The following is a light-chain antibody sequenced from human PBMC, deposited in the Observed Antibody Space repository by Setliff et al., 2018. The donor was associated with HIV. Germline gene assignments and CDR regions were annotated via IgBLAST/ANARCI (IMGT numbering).Light chain of an antibody. V-gene: IGLV2-14*01. CDR2: EVR. CDR3: SSYAITNTLP. Sequence: QSVLTQPASVSGSPGQSITISCTGTSSGVGGYSYVSWYQHHPGKAPKLIIYEVRNRPSGVSNRFSGSKSGNTASLTISGLQAEDEADYYCSSYAITNTLPFGTGTKVTVL. CDR1: SSGVGGYSY. J-gene: IGLJ1*01.